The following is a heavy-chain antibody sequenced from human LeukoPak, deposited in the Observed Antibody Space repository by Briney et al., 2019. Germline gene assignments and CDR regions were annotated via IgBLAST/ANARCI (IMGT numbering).Heavy chain of an antibody. Sequence: GGSLRLSCAASGFTFSNYAMSWVRQAPGKGLEWVSAISGSGGSTYYADSVKGRFTISRDNSKNTLYLQMNSLRAEDTAVYYCAKVYDFWSGYYSTKPYYFDYWGQGTLVTVSS. CDR1: GFTFSNYA. CDR3: AKVYDFWSGYYSTKPYYFDY. V-gene: IGHV3-23*01. J-gene: IGHJ4*02. D-gene: IGHD3-3*01. CDR2: ISGSGGST.